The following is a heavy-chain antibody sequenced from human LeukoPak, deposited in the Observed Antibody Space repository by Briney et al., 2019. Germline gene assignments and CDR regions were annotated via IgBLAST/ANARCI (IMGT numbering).Heavy chain of an antibody. D-gene: IGHD3-22*01. J-gene: IGHJ4*02. V-gene: IGHV3-48*01. Sequence: GGSLRLSCAASGFTFSSYSMNWVRQAPGKGLEWVSYISSSSTIYYADPVKGRFTISRDNAKNSLYLQMNSLRAEDTAVYYCARDPSMIVVADYFDYWGQGTLVTVSS. CDR2: ISSSSTI. CDR3: ARDPSMIVVADYFDY. CDR1: GFTFSSYS.